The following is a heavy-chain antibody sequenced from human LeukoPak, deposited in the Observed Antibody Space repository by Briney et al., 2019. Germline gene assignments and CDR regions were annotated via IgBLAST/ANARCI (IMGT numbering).Heavy chain of an antibody. CDR1: GYTFTGYY. CDR3: AREIKLSWYQPSWGDYSMDV. D-gene: IGHD2-2*01. V-gene: IGHV1-2*02. Sequence: ASVKVSCKASGYTFTGYYMHWVRQAPGQGLEWMGWINPNSGGTNYAQKFQGRVTMTRDTSISTAYMELSRLRSDDTAVYYCAREIKLSWYQPSWGDYSMDVWGQGTTVTVSS. J-gene: IGHJ6*02. CDR2: INPNSGGT.